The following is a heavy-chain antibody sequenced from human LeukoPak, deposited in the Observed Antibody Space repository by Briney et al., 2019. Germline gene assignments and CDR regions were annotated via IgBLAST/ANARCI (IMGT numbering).Heavy chain of an antibody. J-gene: IGHJ4*02. CDR2: IYNSGTT. V-gene: IGHV4-59*11. Sequence: PSETLSLTCTVSGGSISSHFWSWIRQPPGKELEWIGNIYNSGTTNYNPSLESRVTISVDTSKNQLSLQLTSVTAADTAVYYCTKATQWLAFDYWGRGTLVTVSS. D-gene: IGHD6-19*01. CDR3: TKATQWLAFDY. CDR1: GGSISSHF.